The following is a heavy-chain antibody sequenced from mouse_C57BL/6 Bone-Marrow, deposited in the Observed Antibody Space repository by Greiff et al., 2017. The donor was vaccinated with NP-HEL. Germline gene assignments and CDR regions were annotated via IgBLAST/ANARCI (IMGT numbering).Heavy chain of an antibody. V-gene: IGHV1-69*01. J-gene: IGHJ4*01. Sequence: QVQLQQSGAELVMPGASVKLSCKASGYTFTSYWMHWVKQRPGQGLEWIGEIDPSDSYTNYNQKFKGKSTLTVDKSSSTAYMQLSSLTSEDSAVYYCARNPGEAMDYWGQGTSVTVSS. CDR1: GYTFTSYW. CDR3: ARNPGEAMDY. CDR2: IDPSDSYT.